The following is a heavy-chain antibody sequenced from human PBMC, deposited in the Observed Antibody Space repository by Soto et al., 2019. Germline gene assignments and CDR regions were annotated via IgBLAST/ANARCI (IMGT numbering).Heavy chain of an antibody. J-gene: IGHJ6*02. V-gene: IGHV1-69*12. Sequence: QVQLVQSGAEVKKPGSSVKVSCKASGGTFSSYAISWVRQAPGQGLEWMGGIIPIFGTANYAQKFQGRVTITEDESTSTAYMELSSLRSEDTAVYYCASEGYCISTSCPRDYYYYGMDVWGQGTTVTVSS. D-gene: IGHD2-2*01. CDR2: IIPIFGTA. CDR1: GGTFSSYA. CDR3: ASEGYCISTSCPRDYYYYGMDV.